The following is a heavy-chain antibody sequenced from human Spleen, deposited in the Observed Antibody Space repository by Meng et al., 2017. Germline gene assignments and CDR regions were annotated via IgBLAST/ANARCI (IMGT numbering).Heavy chain of an antibody. Sequence: SETLSLTCTVSGGSISSGSYYWSWIRQPAGKGLEWIGRIYTSGSTNYNPSLKSRVTISVDTSKNQFSLKLTSVTAADTAVYYCARYNWNDAWFDPWGQGNRV. D-gene: IGHD1-1*01. CDR1: GGSISSGSYY. V-gene: IGHV4-61*02. CDR2: IYTSGST. J-gene: IGHJ5*02. CDR3: ARYNWNDAWFDP.